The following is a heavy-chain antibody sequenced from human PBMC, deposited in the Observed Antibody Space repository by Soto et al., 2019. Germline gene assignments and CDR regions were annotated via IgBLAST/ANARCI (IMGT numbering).Heavy chain of an antibody. CDR1: GFTFSDYY. V-gene: IGHV3-11*05. CDR3: ARDHHRYSGYDYVDY. CDR2: ISSSSTYT. J-gene: IGHJ4*02. D-gene: IGHD5-12*01. Sequence: ESGGGLVKPGGSLRLSCAASGFTFSDYYMSWIRQAPGKGLEWVSYISSSSTYTNYADSVKGRFTISRDNAKNSLYLQMNRLRAEDTAVYYCARDHHRYSGYDYVDYWGQGTLVTVSS.